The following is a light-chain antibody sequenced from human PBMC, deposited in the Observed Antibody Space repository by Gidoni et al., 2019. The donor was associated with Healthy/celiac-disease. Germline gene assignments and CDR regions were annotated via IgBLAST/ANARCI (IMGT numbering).Light chain of an antibody. CDR1: QSVSSN. Sequence: EIVMTQSPATLSVSPGERATLSCRVSQSVSSNLAWYQQKPGQAPRLLIFGASTRATGIPARFSGSGSGTEFTLTISSLQPEDFAVYYCQQYNNWPPLTFGGGTKVEIK. V-gene: IGKV3-15*01. CDR2: GAS. J-gene: IGKJ4*01. CDR3: QQYNNWPPLT.